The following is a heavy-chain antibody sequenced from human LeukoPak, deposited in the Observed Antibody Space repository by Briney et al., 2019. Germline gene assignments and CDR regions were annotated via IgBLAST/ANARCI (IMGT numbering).Heavy chain of an antibody. V-gene: IGHV3-30*03. CDR2: VSFETNDK. Sequence: GGSLRLSCAASGFNFRSFGFHWVRQAPGKGLEWLGIVSFETNDKYYADSVKGRFTISGDDAKNSLYLQMNSLRAEDTAIYYCARDASGSSTGPIDSWGQGTLVTVSS. D-gene: IGHD1-26*01. CDR3: ARDASGSSTGPIDS. CDR1: GFNFRSFG. J-gene: IGHJ4*02.